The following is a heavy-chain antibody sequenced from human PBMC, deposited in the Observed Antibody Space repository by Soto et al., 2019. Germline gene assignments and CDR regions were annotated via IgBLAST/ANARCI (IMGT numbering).Heavy chain of an antibody. J-gene: IGHJ5*02. V-gene: IGHV4-30-2*01. CDR1: GGSISSGGYS. CDR2: IYHSGST. D-gene: IGHD6-13*01. Sequence: QLQLQESGSGLVKPSQTLSLTCAVSGGSISSGGYSWSWIRQPPGKGLEWIGYIYHSGSTYYNPSLKSRVTISVDRSKNQFSLKLSSVTAADTAVYYGARDHSPYSSSWSGFDPWGQGTLVTVSS. CDR3: ARDHSPYSSSWSGFDP.